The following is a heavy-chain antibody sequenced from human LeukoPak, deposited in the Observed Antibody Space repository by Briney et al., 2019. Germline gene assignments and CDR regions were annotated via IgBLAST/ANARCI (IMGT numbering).Heavy chain of an antibody. CDR1: GFTFSGYA. CDR2: ISTSSSYI. J-gene: IGHJ3*01. CDR3: AKDLYDANDAFDF. Sequence: GGSLRLSCAASGFTFSGYAMNWVRQAPGKGLEWVSSISTSSSYIYYADSVKGRFTISRDNSKNTLYLQVNSLRAEDTAVYYCAKDLYDANDAFDFWGQGTMVTVSS. D-gene: IGHD3-22*01. V-gene: IGHV3-21*01.